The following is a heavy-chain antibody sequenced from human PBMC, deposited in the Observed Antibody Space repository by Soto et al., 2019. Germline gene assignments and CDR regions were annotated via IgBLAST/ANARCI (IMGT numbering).Heavy chain of an antibody. CDR1: GGTFSSYA. J-gene: IGHJ4*02. CDR2: IIPIFGTA. Sequence: QVQLVQSGAEVKKPGSSVKVSCKASGGTFSSYAISWVRQAPGQGLELMGGIIPIFGTANYAQKFQGRVTITADESTSTAYMELSSLRSEDTAVYYCAKSDYYDSSGYPQYFDYWGQGTLVTVSS. V-gene: IGHV1-69*01. CDR3: AKSDYYDSSGYPQYFDY. D-gene: IGHD3-22*01.